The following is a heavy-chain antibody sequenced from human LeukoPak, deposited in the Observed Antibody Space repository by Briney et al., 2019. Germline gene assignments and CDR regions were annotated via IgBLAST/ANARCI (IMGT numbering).Heavy chain of an antibody. V-gene: IGHV3-20*04. CDR3: ARGGFLDSTMYYFDY. D-gene: IGHD2/OR15-2a*01. J-gene: IGHJ4*02. CDR1: GFTFDDYA. Sequence: GGSLRLSCAASGFTFDDYAMNWVRQAPGKGLEWVSGINWNGGSTGYADSVKGRFTISRDNAKNSLYLQMNSLRAEDTALYYCARGGFLDSTMYYFDYWGQGTLVTVSS. CDR2: INWNGGST.